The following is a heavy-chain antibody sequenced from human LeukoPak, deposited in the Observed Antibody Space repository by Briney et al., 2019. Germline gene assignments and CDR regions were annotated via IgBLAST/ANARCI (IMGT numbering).Heavy chain of an antibody. J-gene: IGHJ3*02. D-gene: IGHD3-10*01. CDR3: AREYGSGSYYKGGAFDI. V-gene: IGHV3-48*03. Sequence: GGSLRLSCAASGFTFSSYEMNWVRQAPGKGLEWVSYISSSGSTIYYADSVKGRFTISRDNAKNSLYLQMNSLRAEDTAVYYCAREYGSGSYYKGGAFDIWGQGTMVTVSS. CDR1: GFTFSSYE. CDR2: ISSSGSTI.